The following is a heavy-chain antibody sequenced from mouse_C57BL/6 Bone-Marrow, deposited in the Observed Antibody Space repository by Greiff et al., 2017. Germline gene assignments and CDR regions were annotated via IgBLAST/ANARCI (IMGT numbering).Heavy chain of an antibody. D-gene: IGHD2-4*01. CDR3: AGGDYDGVDY. Sequence: VQLQQPGAELVMPGASVKLSCKASGYTFTSYWMHWVKQRPGQGLEWIGEIDPSDSYTNYNQKFKGKSTLTVDKYSSTAYMQLSSLTSEDSAVYYCAGGDYDGVDYWGQGTTLTVSS. CDR1: GYTFTSYW. CDR2: IDPSDSYT. V-gene: IGHV1-69*01. J-gene: IGHJ2*01.